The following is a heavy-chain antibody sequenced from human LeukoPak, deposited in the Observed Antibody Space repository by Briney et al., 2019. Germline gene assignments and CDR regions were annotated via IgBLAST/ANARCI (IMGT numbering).Heavy chain of an antibody. V-gene: IGHV3-23*01. CDR1: GFSFSSYW. CDR3: AKPSYCSGGSCYSYFDY. D-gene: IGHD2-15*01. CDR2: ISGSGGST. J-gene: IGHJ4*02. Sequence: GGSLRLSCAASGFSFSSYWMHWVRQAPGKGLEWVSAISGSGGSTYYADSVKGRFTISRDNSKNTLYLQMNSLRAEDTAVYYCAKPSYCSGGSCYSYFDYWGQGTLVTVSS.